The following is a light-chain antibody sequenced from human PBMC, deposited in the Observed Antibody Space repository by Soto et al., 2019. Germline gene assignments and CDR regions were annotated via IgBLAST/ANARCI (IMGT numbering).Light chain of an antibody. CDR1: RDISGY. Sequence: DIQMTQSPSSLSASVGDRVTITCRASRDISGYLNWYQQKPGEAPKLLIYAASSLQSAVPSRFSGSGSGTDFTLTISSLQPEDFATYYCQQSYSTPRTFGQGTKVDIK. J-gene: IGKJ1*01. CDR2: AAS. V-gene: IGKV1-39*01. CDR3: QQSYSTPRT.